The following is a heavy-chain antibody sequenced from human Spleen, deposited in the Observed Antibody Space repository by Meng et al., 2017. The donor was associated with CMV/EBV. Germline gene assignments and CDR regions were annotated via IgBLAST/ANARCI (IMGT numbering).Heavy chain of an antibody. J-gene: IGHJ4*02. CDR1: GYTLPELS. V-gene: IGHV1-24*01. Sequence: ASVKVSCKVSGYTLPELSMHWVRQAHGKGLEWLGGFDPEDDETVYSQKFQGRVTMTQDTSTDTAYMDLSSLRSEDTAVYYCAINPPGGGNSEGFHYWGQGTLVTVSS. CDR2: FDPEDDET. CDR3: AINPPGGGNSEGFHY. D-gene: IGHD4-23*01.